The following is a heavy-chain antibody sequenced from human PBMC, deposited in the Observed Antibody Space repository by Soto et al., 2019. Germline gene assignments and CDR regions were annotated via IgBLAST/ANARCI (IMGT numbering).Heavy chain of an antibody. D-gene: IGHD2-21*01. CDR1: GYIFTNHY. CDR3: AKDGHTGPFDY. J-gene: IGHJ4*02. Sequence: ASVKVSCKASGYIFTNHYIHWVRQAPGQGLEWMGIINPSGGSTNYLQKFQGRITMTRDTSTSTVYMELSSLRSEDTAVYYCAKDGHTGPFDYWGQGTLVTVSS. V-gene: IGHV1-46*01. CDR2: INPSGGST.